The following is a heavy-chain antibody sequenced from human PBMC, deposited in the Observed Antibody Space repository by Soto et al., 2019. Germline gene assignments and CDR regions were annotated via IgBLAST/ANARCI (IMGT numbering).Heavy chain of an antibody. Sequence: EVQLLESGGGLVQPGGSLRLSCAASGFTFSSYAMSWVRQAPGKGLEWVSAISGSGGSTYYADSVKGRFTISRDNSKNTLYLQMNSLRAEDTAVYYCAKRGGVVVDARVWLLVSWGQGTLVTVSS. D-gene: IGHD2-15*01. J-gene: IGHJ5*02. CDR1: GFTFSSYA. V-gene: IGHV3-23*01. CDR2: ISGSGGST. CDR3: AKRGGVVVDARVWLLVS.